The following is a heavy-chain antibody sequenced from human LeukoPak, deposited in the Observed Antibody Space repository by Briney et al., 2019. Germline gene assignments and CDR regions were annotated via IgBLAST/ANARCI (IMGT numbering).Heavy chain of an antibody. CDR1: GFTVSSNY. CDR2: IRSKAYGGTT. J-gene: IGHJ4*02. D-gene: IGHD6-13*01. Sequence: PGGSLRLSCAASGFTVSSNYMNWVRQAPGKGLEWVGFIRSKAYGGTTEYAASVKGRFTISRDDSKSIAYLQMNSLKTEDTAVYYCSRSPRSSSWYYFDYWGQETLVTVSS. CDR3: SRSPRSSSWYYFDY. V-gene: IGHV3-49*04.